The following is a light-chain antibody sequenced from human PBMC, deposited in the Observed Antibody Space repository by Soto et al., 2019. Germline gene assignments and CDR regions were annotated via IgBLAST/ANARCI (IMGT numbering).Light chain of an antibody. CDR3: SSYTSSSTLPYV. Sequence: QSSLTQPASVSGSPGQSITISCTGTISDVRGYNYVSWYQQHPGKAPKLMIYEVSNRPSGVSNRFSGSKSGNTASLTISGLQAEDEADYYCSSYTSSSTLPYVFGTGTKVTVL. V-gene: IGLV2-14*01. CDR1: ISDVRGYNY. CDR2: EVS. J-gene: IGLJ1*01.